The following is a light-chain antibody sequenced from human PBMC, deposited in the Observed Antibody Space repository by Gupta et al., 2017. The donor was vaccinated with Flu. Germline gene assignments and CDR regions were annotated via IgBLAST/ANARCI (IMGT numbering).Light chain of an antibody. J-gene: IGLJ2*01. V-gene: IGLV1-47*01. CDR1: SSNIGSSG. CDR3: AAWDASLSAVV. Sequence: VTSSWSGGSSNIGSSGVYWDQQQLPGTAPKLLIYRNEQRPSWVPDRFSASKSGTSASLAISGVRSEDEADYYCAAWDASLSAVVFGGGTKLTV. CDR2: RNE.